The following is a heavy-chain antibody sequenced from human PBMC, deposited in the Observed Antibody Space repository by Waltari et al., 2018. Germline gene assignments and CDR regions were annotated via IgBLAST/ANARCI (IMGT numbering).Heavy chain of an antibody. CDR2: ISDSGGST. J-gene: IGHJ4*02. Sequence: EVQLLESGGGLVQPGGSLRLSCAASGFTFSSYAMSWVRQAPGKGLEWVSAISDSGGSTYYADSVKGRFTIARDNSKNTRYLQMNSLRAEDTAVYYCARTFGAIDYWGQGTLVTVSS. D-gene: IGHD3-10*01. CDR1: GFTFSSYA. V-gene: IGHV3-23*01. CDR3: ARTFGAIDY.